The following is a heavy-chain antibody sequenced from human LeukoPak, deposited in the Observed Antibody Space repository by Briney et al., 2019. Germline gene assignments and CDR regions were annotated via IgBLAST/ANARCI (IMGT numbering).Heavy chain of an antibody. V-gene: IGHV3-11*01. CDR2: ISSGGASV. CDR3: AREYVREPGSGGFDY. D-gene: IGHD3-16*01. J-gene: IGHJ4*02. CDR1: GFTFSDYY. Sequence: GGSLRLSCAASGFTFSDYYMRWIRQAPGKGLEWLSYISSGGASVDYADSVKGRFTISRDNAENSLYLQINSLTAADTAVYYCAREYVREPGSGGFDYWGQGTLVTVSS.